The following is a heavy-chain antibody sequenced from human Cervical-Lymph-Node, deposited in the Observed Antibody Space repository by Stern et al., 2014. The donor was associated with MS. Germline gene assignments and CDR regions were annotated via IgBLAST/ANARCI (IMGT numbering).Heavy chain of an antibody. D-gene: IGHD6-13*01. CDR2: ITPLFRTA. J-gene: IGHJ4*02. CDR1: GDIFSNFD. CDR3: TRHQEGIAAY. V-gene: IGHV1-69*01. Sequence: VQLVESGAEVKKPGSSMKVSCKASGDIFSNFDISWVRQAPGQGLEWMGGITPLFRTANYAQRFQGRVTFTADVSTNTVYMELSSLRSDDTAVFYCTRHQEGIAAYWGQGTLVTVSS.